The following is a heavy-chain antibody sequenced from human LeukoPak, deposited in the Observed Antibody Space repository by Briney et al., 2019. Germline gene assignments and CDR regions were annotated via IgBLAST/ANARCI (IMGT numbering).Heavy chain of an antibody. V-gene: IGHV3-7*01. J-gene: IGHJ4*02. CDR1: GYIFSTNM. Sequence: PGGSLRLSCVVSGYIFSTNMMTWVRQAPGKGLEWVATILPGGSESYRVDSVKGRFTVSRDNAKNSLYLQMISLRVEDTAVYYCMCAHGYWGQGTLVTVSS. CDR3: MCAHGY. CDR2: ILPGGSES.